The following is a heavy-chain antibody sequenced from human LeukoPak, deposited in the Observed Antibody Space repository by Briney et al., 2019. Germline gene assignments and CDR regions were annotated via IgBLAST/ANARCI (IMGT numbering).Heavy chain of an antibody. D-gene: IGHD4-17*01. CDR1: GFTFSDYS. CDR2: ITTNSRII. CDR3: ARDLRVTIRVFDY. V-gene: IGHV3-48*04. J-gene: IGHJ4*02. Sequence: GGSLRLSCAASGFTFSDYSMNWVRQAPGKGLEWVSYITTNSRIIYYADSVKGRFTISRDNAKNSLYLQMNSLRAEDTAVYYCARDLRVTIRVFDYWGQGALVTVSS.